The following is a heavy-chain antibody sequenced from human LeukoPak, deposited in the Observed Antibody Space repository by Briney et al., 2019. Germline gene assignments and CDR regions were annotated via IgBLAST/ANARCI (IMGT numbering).Heavy chain of an antibody. CDR3: ARQQWLVRGWFDP. V-gene: IGHV1-69*04. D-gene: IGHD6-19*01. Sequence: SVKVSCKASGGTFSSYAISWVRQAPGQGLEWMGRIIPTLGIANYAQKLQGGVTMTTDTSTSTAYMELRSLRSDDTAVYYCARQQWLVRGWFDPWGQGTLVTVSS. J-gene: IGHJ5*02. CDR2: IIPTLGIA. CDR1: GGTFSSYA.